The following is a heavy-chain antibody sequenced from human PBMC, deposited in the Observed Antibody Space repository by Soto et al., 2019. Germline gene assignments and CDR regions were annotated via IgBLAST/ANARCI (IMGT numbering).Heavy chain of an antibody. V-gene: IGHV4-59*08. CDR1: GASISSYY. CDR2: IYYSGSA. J-gene: IGHJ4*02. CDR3: ARYPRLDC. Sequence: SETLSLTCTVCGASISSYYWSWIRQPPGKGLEWIGYIYYSGSANYNPSLRSRVTISIDTSKNQFSLQLSSVTAADTAVYFCARYPRLDCWGQGTLVTVSS.